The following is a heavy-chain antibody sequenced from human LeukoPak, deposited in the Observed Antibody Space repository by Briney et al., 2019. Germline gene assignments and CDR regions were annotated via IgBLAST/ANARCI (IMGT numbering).Heavy chain of an antibody. D-gene: IGHD3-3*01. CDR2: INPSGGST. J-gene: IGHJ6*02. V-gene: IGHV1-46*01. CDR3: ASAAGSQSPGVLNHYYGMDV. Sequence: ASVKVSCKASGYTFTSYYMHWVRQAPGQGLEWMGIINPSGGSTSYAQKFQGRVTMTRDTSTSTVYMELSSLRSDDTAVYYCASAAGSQSPGVLNHYYGMDVWGQGTTVTVSS. CDR1: GYTFTSYY.